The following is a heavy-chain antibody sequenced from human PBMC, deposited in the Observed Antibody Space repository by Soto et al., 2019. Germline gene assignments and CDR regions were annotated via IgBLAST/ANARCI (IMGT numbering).Heavy chain of an antibody. D-gene: IGHD1-26*01. CDR1: GFPFSGAW. CDR3: IWKGATFDN. J-gene: IGHJ4*02. CDR2: IRSKTSGGTA. V-gene: IGHV3-15*01. Sequence: EVQLVESGGGLVRPGESLRLSCAASGFPFSGAWMNWVRQPPGKGLEWIGLIRSKTSGGTADYAAPVKGRFTVSRDDSKNTLYLQMNSLKTEDTAIYYCIWKGATFDNWGQGTLVTVSS.